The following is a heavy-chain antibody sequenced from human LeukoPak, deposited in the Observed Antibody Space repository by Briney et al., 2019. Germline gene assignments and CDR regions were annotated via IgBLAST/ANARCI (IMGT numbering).Heavy chain of an antibody. CDR3: ARDLTERKYYIAF. CDR1: GFTFSSFG. Sequence: GGSLRLSCAASGFTFSSFGMHWVRQAPGEGLEWVAYIGYSGSDIYYADSVKGRFTISRDNSKNTVHLQLSSLRAADTALYSCARDLTERKYYIAFRGQGTLVTVSS. D-gene: IGHD2/OR15-2a*01. J-gene: IGHJ4*02. CDR2: IGYSGSDI. V-gene: IGHV3-30*02.